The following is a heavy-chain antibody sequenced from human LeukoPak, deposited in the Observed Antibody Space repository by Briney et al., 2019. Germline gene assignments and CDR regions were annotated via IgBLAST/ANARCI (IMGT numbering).Heavy chain of an antibody. CDR2: IRSKANGGTT. J-gene: IGHJ4*02. Sequence: GGPLRLSCTASGFTFGDYGVNWFRQTPGKGLEWVGFIRSKANGGTTEYAASVKGRLTVSRDDSKSIAYLQMNSLKTEDTAVYYCTRELRFLEWLTYFDYWGQGTLVTVSS. D-gene: IGHD3-3*01. V-gene: IGHV3-49*03. CDR1: GFTFGDYG. CDR3: TRELRFLEWLTYFDY.